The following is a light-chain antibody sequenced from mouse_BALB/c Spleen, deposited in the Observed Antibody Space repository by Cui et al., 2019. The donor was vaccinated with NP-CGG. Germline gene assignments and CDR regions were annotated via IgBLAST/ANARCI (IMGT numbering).Light chain of an antibody. Sequence: QAVVTQESAPTTSPGETVTLTCRSSTGAVTTSNYANWVQEKPDHLFTGLIGGTNNRVPGVPVRFSGFLIGDKAALTITGAQTEDEAIYFCALWYSNHWVFGGGTKLTVL. CDR3: ALWYSNHWV. CDR1: TGAVTTSNY. V-gene: IGLV1*01. J-gene: IGLJ1*01. CDR2: GTN.